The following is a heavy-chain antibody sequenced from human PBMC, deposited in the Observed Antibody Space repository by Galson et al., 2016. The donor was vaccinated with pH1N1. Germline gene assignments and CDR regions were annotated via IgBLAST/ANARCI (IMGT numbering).Heavy chain of an antibody. D-gene: IGHD3-16*01. CDR1: GYTFTSFG. J-gene: IGHJ4*02. V-gene: IGHV1-18*01. Sequence: SVKVSCKASGYTFTSFGITWVRQAPGQGLEWMGWINVHNGHTDYAQRLQGRVAMTTDTSTSTAYMELRSLKTEDTAVYYCVRVGGPWNFDYWGQGTLVIVSS. CDR2: INVHNGHT. CDR3: VRVGGPWNFDY.